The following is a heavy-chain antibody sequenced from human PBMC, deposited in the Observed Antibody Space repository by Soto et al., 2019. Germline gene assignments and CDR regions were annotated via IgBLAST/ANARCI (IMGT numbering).Heavy chain of an antibody. CDR1: GYTFTNYG. CDR3: ARDRSSSSV. CDR2: ISGYNGNT. D-gene: IGHD6-13*01. V-gene: IGHV1-18*01. J-gene: IGHJ4*02. Sequence: ASVKVSCKASGYTFTNYGISWVRQAPGQGLEWMGWISGYNGNTNYAQKFQGRVAVTADTSANTAYMELRSLTSDDTAVYFCARDRSSSSVWGQATLVTVSS.